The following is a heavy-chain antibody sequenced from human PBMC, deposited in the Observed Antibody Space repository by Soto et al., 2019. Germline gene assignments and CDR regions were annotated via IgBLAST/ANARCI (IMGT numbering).Heavy chain of an antibody. CDR3: AREPSYGYYYMDV. CDR1: GGSISSYY. J-gene: IGHJ6*03. V-gene: IGHV4-59*01. CDR2: IYYSGST. Sequence: SETLSLTCTVSGGSISSYYWSWIRQPPGKGLEWIGYIYYSGSTNYNPSLKSRVTISVDTSKNQFSLKLSSVTAADTAVYYCAREPSYGYYYMDVWGKGTTVTVSS. D-gene: IGHD5-18*01.